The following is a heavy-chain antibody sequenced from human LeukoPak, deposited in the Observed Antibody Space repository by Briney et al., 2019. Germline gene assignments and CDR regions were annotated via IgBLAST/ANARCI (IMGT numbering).Heavy chain of an antibody. J-gene: IGHJ6*04. Sequence: GGSLRLSCAASGFTFSSYWMSWVRQAPGKGLEWVANIKQDGSEKYYVDSVKGRFTISRDNAKNSLYLQMNSLRAEDTAVYYCARVYDFWSGYRYYYGMDVWGKGTTVTVSS. V-gene: IGHV3-7*01. D-gene: IGHD3-3*01. CDR1: GFTFSSYW. CDR3: ARVYDFWSGYRYYYGMDV. CDR2: IKQDGSEK.